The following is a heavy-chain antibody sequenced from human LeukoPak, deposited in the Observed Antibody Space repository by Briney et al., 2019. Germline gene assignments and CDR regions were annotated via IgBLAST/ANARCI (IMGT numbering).Heavy chain of an antibody. Sequence: GGCLRLSCAVSGFSVNDNYMSWVRPAPGKGLHWVSVMFPDGRTYYADSVKGRFTISRDLARNSLLLQMHSRRADDTAVHYCARTNPVYGDYDYWGQGTLVTVSS. J-gene: IGHJ4*02. D-gene: IGHD4-17*01. CDR2: MFPDGRT. V-gene: IGHV3-53*01. CDR1: GFSVNDNY. CDR3: ARTNPVYGDYDY.